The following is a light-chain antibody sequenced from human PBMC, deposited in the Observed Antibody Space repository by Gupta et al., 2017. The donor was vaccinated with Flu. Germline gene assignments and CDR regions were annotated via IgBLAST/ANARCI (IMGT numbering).Light chain of an antibody. J-gene: IGLJ1*01. Sequence: QAVVTQEPPLTVSPGGTVTLTCGSSTGAVTSGHYPYWFQQKPGQAPRTLIYDTSNKHSWTPARFSGSLLGGKAALTLSGAQPEDEAEYYCLLSYSGASWVFGTGTKVTVL. V-gene: IGLV7-46*01. CDR2: DTS. CDR1: TGAVTSGHY. CDR3: LLSYSGASWV.